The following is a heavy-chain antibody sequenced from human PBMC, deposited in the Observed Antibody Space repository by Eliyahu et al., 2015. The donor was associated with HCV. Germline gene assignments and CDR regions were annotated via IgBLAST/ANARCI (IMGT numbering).Heavy chain of an antibody. CDR3: AKESAGYYYYYYMDV. D-gene: IGHD3-10*01. V-gene: IGHV3-23*01. CDR2: ISGSGGST. J-gene: IGHJ6*03. CDR1: XFTCSXXA. Sequence: EVQLLESGGGLVQPGGSLRLSCAASXFTCSXXALSWVRQAPGKGLXWVSAISGSGGSTYYADSVKGRFTISRDNSKNTLYLQMNSLRAEDTAVYYCAKESAGYYYYYYMDVWGKGTTVTVSS.